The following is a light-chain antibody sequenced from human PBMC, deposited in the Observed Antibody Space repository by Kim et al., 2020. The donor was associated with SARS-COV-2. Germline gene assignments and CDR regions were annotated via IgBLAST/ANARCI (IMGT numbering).Light chain of an antibody. CDR2: QDK. V-gene: IGLV3-1*01. J-gene: IGLJ2*01. Sequence: VSPGQTASITCSGDKLGDKYACWYQQKPGQSPVLVIYQDKKRPSGIPERFSGSNSGNTATLNISGTQAMDEADYYCQAWDSSTAVFGGGTKLTVL. CDR1: KLGDKY. CDR3: QAWDSSTAV.